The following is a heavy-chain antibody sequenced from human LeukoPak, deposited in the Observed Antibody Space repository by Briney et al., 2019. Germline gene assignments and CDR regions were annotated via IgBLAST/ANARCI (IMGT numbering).Heavy chain of an antibody. CDR3: ARVELFGCQRGAFDL. V-gene: IGHV3-21*01. CDR2: ISSSRTYT. D-gene: IGHD2-21*01. Sequence: GGSLRLSCAVSGFSLSKYSTNWVRQAPGRGLEWVASISSSRTYTYHGNSGKGRFSISRDNAKNSLYLQINSLRNEDTALYYCARVELFGCQRGAFDLCGQGTMGTVSS. CDR1: GFSLSKYS. J-gene: IGHJ3*01.